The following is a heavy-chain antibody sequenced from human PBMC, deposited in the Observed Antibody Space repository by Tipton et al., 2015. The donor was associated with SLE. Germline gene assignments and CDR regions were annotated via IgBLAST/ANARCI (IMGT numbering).Heavy chain of an antibody. J-gene: IGHJ4*02. CDR1: GGSFSGYY. Sequence: TLSLTCAVYGGSFSGYYWSWIRQPPGKGLEWIGEINHSGSTNYNPSLKSRVTISVDTSKNQFSPKLSSVTAADTAVYYCASQYYDFWSGQGDYWGQGTLVTVSS. D-gene: IGHD3-3*01. CDR2: INHSGST. V-gene: IGHV4-34*01. CDR3: ASQYYDFWSGQGDY.